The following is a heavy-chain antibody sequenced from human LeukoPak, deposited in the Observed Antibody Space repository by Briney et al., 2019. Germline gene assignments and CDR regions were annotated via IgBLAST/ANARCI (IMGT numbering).Heavy chain of an antibody. V-gene: IGHV3-30*02. CDR2: IRYDGSNK. D-gene: IGHD6-19*01. Sequence: GGSLRLSCAASGFTFSSYGMHWVRQAPGKGLEWVAFIRYDGSNKYYADSVKGRLTISRDNSKNTLYLQMNSLRAEDTAVYYCAKVGAVAGTSDYWGQGTLVTVSS. CDR1: GFTFSSYG. CDR3: AKVGAVAGTSDY. J-gene: IGHJ4*02.